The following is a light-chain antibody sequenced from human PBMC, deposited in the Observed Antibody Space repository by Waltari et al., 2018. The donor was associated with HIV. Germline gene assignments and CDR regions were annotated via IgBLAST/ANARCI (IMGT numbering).Light chain of an antibody. CDR2: EVN. CDR1: RNDVGNYAS. CDR3: SSYAGRNNRLV. Sequence: QSALTQPPSASGSPGQSVTISCTGTRNDVGNYASVSWYQQHHGKAPKLLIYEVNQRPSGVPDRFSGSKSDNTASLTVSGLQAEDEADYYCSSYAGRNNRLVFGGGTKMTVL. J-gene: IGLJ2*01. V-gene: IGLV2-8*01.